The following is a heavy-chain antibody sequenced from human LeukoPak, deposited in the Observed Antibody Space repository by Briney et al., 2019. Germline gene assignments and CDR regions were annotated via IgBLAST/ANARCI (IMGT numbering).Heavy chain of an antibody. J-gene: IGHJ4*02. CDR3: AKGASVAGTMFGY. CDR2: VYGGGTT. V-gene: IGHV3-66*01. CDR1: GFSVGTNY. Sequence: GGSLRLSCAASGFSVGTNYVSWVRQGPGKGLEWVSVVYGGGTTYYADSVKGRFAISRDNSMNTVHLQMDSLRDEDTAVYYCAKGASVAGTMFGYWGQGTLVTVS. D-gene: IGHD6-19*01.